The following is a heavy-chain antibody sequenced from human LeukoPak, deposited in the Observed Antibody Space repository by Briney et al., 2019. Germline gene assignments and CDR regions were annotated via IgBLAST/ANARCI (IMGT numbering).Heavy chain of an antibody. CDR1: GFTFSSYS. CDR2: ISSSSSYI. V-gene: IGHV3-21*01. J-gene: IGHJ5*02. Sequence: GGSLRLSCAASGFTFSSYSMNWVRQAPGKGLEWVSSISSSSSYIYYADSVKGRFTISRDNAKNSLYLQMNSLRAKDTAVYYCARDWSRYWFDPWGQGTLVTVSP. CDR3: ARDWSRYWFDP.